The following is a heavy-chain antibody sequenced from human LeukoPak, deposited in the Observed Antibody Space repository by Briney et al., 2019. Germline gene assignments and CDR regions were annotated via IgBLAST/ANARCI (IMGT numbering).Heavy chain of an antibody. J-gene: IGHJ6*02. CDR1: GISFSSHG. CDR3: AKDSSSSNYYYGLDV. Sequence: GTSLRLSCVVSGISFSSHGMHWVRQAPGKGLEWVAVIWYDGSNIWYADSVKGRFTISRDNSKNTLYLQMNSLRAEDTAVYYCAKDSSSSNYYYGLDVWGQGTTVTVSS. D-gene: IGHD6-6*01. CDR2: IWYDGSNI. V-gene: IGHV3-33*03.